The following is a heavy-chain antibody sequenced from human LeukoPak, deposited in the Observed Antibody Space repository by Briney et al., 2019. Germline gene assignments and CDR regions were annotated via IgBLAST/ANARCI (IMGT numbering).Heavy chain of an antibody. Sequence: GGSLRLSCAASGFTVSSNYMSWVRQAPGKGLEWVSVIYSGGRTYYADSVKGRFTISRDNSKNTLYLQMNSLRAEDTAVYYCATWFGELLSDYFDYWGQGTLVTVSS. CDR3: ATWFGELLSDYFDY. J-gene: IGHJ4*02. V-gene: IGHV3-53*01. CDR1: GFTVSSNY. CDR2: IYSGGRT. D-gene: IGHD3-10*01.